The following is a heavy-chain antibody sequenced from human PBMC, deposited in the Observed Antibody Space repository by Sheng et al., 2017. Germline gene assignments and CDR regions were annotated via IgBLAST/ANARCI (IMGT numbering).Heavy chain of an antibody. CDR3: AKNRLAVAATTYYADS. CDR1: GFSFNNYA. D-gene: IGHD6-19*01. CDR2: ISYDAADK. J-gene: IGHJ4*02. V-gene: IGHV3-30*04. Sequence: VQLVESGGGLVQPGGSLRLSCAASGFSFNNYAMSWVRQAPGKGLEWVAVISYDAADKYYADSVKGRFTISRDNSNFTLSLQMNSLRPEDTALYYCAKNRLAVAATTYYADSWGQGTLVTVSS.